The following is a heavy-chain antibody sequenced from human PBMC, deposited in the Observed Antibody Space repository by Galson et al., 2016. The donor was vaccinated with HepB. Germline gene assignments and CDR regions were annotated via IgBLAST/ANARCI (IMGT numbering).Heavy chain of an antibody. CDR1: GFKFNIYG. V-gene: IGHV3-21*01. Sequence: SLRLSCAASGFKFNIYGMSWVRQAPGKGLEWVSSIGSDSDYEEYADAVRGRFTISRDNARNSLFLQMNNLRLEDTTIYYCATYTNPLLRKLADLFDNWGQGSLVSVSS. J-gene: IGHJ4*02. CDR2: IGSDSDYE. D-gene: IGHD3-10*01. CDR3: ATYTNPLLRKLADLFDN.